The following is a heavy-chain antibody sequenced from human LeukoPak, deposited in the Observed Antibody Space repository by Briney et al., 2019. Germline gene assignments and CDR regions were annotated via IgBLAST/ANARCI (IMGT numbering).Heavy chain of an antibody. CDR2: ISGSGGST. D-gene: IGHD3-9*01. J-gene: IGHJ4*02. CDR3: AKDSVVLRYFDWLLYFDY. CDR1: GFTFSSYA. V-gene: IGHV3-23*01. Sequence: GGSLRLSCAASGFTFSSYAMRWVRQAPGKGLEWVSAISGSGGSTYYADSVKGRFTISRDNSKNTLYLQMNSLRAEDTAVYYCAKDSVVLRYFDWLLYFDYWGQGTLVTVSS.